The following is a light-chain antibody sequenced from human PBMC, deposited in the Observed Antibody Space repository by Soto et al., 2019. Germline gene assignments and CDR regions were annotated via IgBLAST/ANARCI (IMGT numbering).Light chain of an antibody. CDR1: LTVIRNY. Sequence: EIVLTQSPDTLSLSPGERATLPCRLSLTVIRNYLAWHQQKPGQTPRLLVYGASSRATGIPDRLSGSGSGTDFTLTISRLEPEDFAVYYCQQHGTSPITFGQGTRLEIK. V-gene: IGKV3-20*01. CDR2: GAS. J-gene: IGKJ5*01. CDR3: QQHGTSPIT.